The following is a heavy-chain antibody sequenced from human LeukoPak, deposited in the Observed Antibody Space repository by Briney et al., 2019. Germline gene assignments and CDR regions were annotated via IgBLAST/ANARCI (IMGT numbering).Heavy chain of an antibody. Sequence: ASVKVSCKASGYTFIRYGITWVRQAPGQGLEWMAWISPYNGNTKYGQKFQGRVTMTTDTSTSTAYMELRSLTSDDTAVYYCAREESIGSYQFLHDYWGQGTLVTVSS. J-gene: IGHJ4*02. CDR1: GYTFIRYG. D-gene: IGHD1-26*01. CDR2: ISPYNGNT. CDR3: AREESIGSYQFLHDY. V-gene: IGHV1-18*01.